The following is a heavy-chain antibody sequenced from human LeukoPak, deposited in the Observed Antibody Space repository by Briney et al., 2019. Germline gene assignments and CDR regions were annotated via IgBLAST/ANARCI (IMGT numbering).Heavy chain of an antibody. CDR3: ARALGNYYDSSGYYLHFDY. Sequence: ASVKVSCKASGYTFTSYGISWVRQAPGQGLEWMGWISAYNGNTNYAQKLQGRVTMTTDTSTSTAYMELRSLRSDDTAVYYCARALGNYYDSSGYYLHFDYWGQGTLVTVSS. CDR1: GYTFTSYG. J-gene: IGHJ4*02. D-gene: IGHD3-22*01. V-gene: IGHV1-18*01. CDR2: ISAYNGNT.